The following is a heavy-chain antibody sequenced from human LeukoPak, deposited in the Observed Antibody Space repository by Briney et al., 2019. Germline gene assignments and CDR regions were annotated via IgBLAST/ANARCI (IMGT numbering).Heavy chain of an antibody. CDR1: GFSLSTSGVG. V-gene: IGHV2-5*02. J-gene: IGHJ5*02. Sequence: SGPTLVNPTQTLTLTCTFSGFSLSTSGVGVGRIRQPPGKALEWLAHIYWDDDKRYSPSLKSRLTITKDTSKNQVVLTMTNMDPVDTATYYCAHRLVDYGDFDNWFDPWGQGTLVTVSS. D-gene: IGHD4-17*01. CDR3: AHRLVDYGDFDNWFDP. CDR2: IYWDDDK.